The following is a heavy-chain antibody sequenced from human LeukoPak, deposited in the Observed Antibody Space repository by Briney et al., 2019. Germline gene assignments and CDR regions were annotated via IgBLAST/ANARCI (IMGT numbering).Heavy chain of an antibody. J-gene: IGHJ5*02. V-gene: IGHV4-59*11. D-gene: IGHD1-7*01. CDR1: GGSISGHY. Sequence: SSETLSLTCTVFGGSISGHYWSWIRQPPGKGLEWIGYISHSGGTNYNPSLKSRLIISSDTSKSQLPLKLTSLTTADTAVYYCARGWSGTVAGWFDPWGQGTLVTVSS. CDR2: ISHSGGT. CDR3: ARGWSGTVAGWFDP.